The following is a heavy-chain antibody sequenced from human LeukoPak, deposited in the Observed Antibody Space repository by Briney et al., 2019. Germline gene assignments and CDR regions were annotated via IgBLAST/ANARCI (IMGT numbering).Heavy chain of an antibody. D-gene: IGHD7-27*01. CDR3: ARDIEEGRGDLTLGFDS. Sequence: GGSLRLSCAASGFTFSSYGMHWVRQAPGKGLEWVALIWYDGGNKYYADSVKGRFTISRDNSKNTLYLQMNSLTAEDTAVYYCARDIEEGRGDLTLGFDSWGQGTLVTVSS. V-gene: IGHV3-33*01. CDR1: GFTFSSYG. J-gene: IGHJ4*02. CDR2: IWYDGGNK.